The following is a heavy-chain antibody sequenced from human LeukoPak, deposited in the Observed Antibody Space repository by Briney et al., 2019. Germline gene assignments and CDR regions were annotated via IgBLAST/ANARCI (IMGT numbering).Heavy chain of an antibody. D-gene: IGHD2-21*02. J-gene: IGHJ4*02. CDR1: GFTFSSYD. CDR3: VALGDRIY. CDR2: ISAAGDT. Sequence: PGGSLRLSCAASGFTFSSYDMHWVRKAKGKGLEWVSAISAAGDTYYLDSVKGRFTISRENAKNSLYLQMNSLRAGDTAVYYCVALGDRIYWGQGTLVTVSS. V-gene: IGHV3-13*01.